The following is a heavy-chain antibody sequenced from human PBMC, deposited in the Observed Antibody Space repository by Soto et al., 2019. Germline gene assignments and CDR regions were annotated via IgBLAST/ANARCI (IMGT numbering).Heavy chain of an antibody. CDR3: TRRYIWNDSYFDP. D-gene: IGHD5-18*01. V-gene: IGHV4-39*01. Sequence: SETLSLTCTVSGASISVHSYYWTWIRQPPGKGLEWIGSSYYSGTTYFNPSLKSRATISVDTSKNQFSLRLTSVTAADTAIYYCTRRYIWNDSYFDPWGPGALVTVSP. CDR2: SYYSGTT. CDR1: GASISVHSYY. J-gene: IGHJ5*02.